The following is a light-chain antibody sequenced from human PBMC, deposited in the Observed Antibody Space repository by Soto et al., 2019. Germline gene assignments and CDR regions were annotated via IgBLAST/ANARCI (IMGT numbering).Light chain of an antibody. CDR3: SSYTSSSTYV. J-gene: IGLJ1*01. Sequence: QSALTQPPSVSGSPGQSVAISCTGTSSDVGSYNRVSWYQQPPGTAPKLMIYDVNNRPSGVSDRFSGSKSGNTASLTISGLQAEDEADYYCSSYTSSSTYVFGTGTKVTVL. V-gene: IGLV2-18*02. CDR2: DVN. CDR1: SSDVGSYNR.